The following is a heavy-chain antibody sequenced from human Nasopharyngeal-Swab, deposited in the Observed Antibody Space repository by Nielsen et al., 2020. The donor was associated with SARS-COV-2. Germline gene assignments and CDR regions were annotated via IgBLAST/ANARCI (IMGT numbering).Heavy chain of an antibody. V-gene: IGHV3-73*01. CDR1: GFVFSGSA. J-gene: IGHJ4*02. CDR3: TTDYYFDY. Sequence: GESLTLSCAASGFVFSGSAIHWVRQAYGRGLEWVGRIGDKAHNYATTYAASVKGRFTISRDDSKNTAFLQMDSLNTEDTALYYCTTDYYFDYWGQGTLVIVSS. CDR2: IGDKAHNYAT. D-gene: IGHD4/OR15-4a*01.